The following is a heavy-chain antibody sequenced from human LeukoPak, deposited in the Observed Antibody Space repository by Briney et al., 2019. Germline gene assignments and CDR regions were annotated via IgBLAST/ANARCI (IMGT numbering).Heavy chain of an antibody. V-gene: IGHV3-66*01. D-gene: IGHD3-9*01. CDR2: IYSGGST. J-gene: IGHJ3*02. CDR1: GFTVSSNY. Sequence: GGSLRLSCAASGFTVSSNYMSWVRQAPGKGLEWVSVIYSGGSTYYADSVKGRFTISRDNSKNTLYLQMNSLRAEDTAVYYCARALLIYDILTGYYAHDASDIWGQGTMVTVSS. CDR3: ARALLIYDILTGYYAHDASDI.